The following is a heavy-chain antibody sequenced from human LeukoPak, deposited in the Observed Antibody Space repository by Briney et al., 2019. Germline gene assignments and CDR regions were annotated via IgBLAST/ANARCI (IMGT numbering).Heavy chain of an antibody. CDR2: TYYSGST. V-gene: IGHV4-59*01. J-gene: IGHJ5*02. CDR1: GGSISSYS. CDR3: ARGVVAYGGNSGNNWFDP. Sequence: SETLSLTCTVSGGSISSYSWSWIRQPPGKGLEWIGHTYYSGSTNYNPSLKSRVTISVDTSKNQYSLKVSSVTAADTAVYYCARGVVAYGGNSGNNWFDPWGQGTLVTVSS. D-gene: IGHD4-23*01.